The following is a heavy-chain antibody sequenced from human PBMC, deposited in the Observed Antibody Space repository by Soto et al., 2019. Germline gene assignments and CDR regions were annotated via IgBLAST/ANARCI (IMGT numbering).Heavy chain of an antibody. D-gene: IGHD3-10*01. Sequence: EVQLVESGGGLVQPGGSVRLSCAASGFTFSSYSMNWVRQAPGQGLEWVSYISSRSSTINYADSVKGRFTISRDNAKNSRNLQMNSLRDEDTAVYYCARGGENFDYWGQGTLVTVSS. CDR2: ISSRSSTI. V-gene: IGHV3-48*02. CDR1: GFTFSSYS. J-gene: IGHJ4*02. CDR3: ARGGENFDY.